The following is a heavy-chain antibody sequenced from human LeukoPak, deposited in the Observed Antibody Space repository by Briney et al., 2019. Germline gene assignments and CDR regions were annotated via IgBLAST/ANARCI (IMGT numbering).Heavy chain of an antibody. CDR3: ARDGGYCSGGSCYQFDY. CDR1: GYSFSSGYY. V-gene: IGHV4-38-2*02. Sequence: SETLSLTCAVSGYSFSSGYYWGWIRQPPGKGLEWIGSIYHSGSTYYNPSLKSRVTISVDTSKNQFSLKLSSVTAADTAVYYCARDGGYCSGGSCYQFDYWGQGTLVTVSS. D-gene: IGHD2-15*01. CDR2: IYHSGST. J-gene: IGHJ4*02.